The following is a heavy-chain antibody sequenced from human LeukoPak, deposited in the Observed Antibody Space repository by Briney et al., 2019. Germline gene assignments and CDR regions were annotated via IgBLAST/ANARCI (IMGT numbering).Heavy chain of an antibody. D-gene: IGHD6-13*01. V-gene: IGHV3-30*03. CDR3: ARSRWTQQLVLDY. Sequence: GGSLRLSCAVSGLTFSISGMHWVRQAPGKGLEWVAVISYDGSNKYYADSVKGRFTISRDNSKNTLYLQMNSLRAEDTAVYYCARSRWTQQLVLDYWGQGTLVTVSS. CDR2: ISYDGSNK. J-gene: IGHJ4*02. CDR1: GLTFSISG.